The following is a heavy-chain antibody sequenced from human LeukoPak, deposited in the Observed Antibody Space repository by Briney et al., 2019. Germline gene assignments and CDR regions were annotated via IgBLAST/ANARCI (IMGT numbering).Heavy chain of an antibody. J-gene: IGHJ4*02. CDR2: ISYDGSNK. Sequence: PGRSLRLSCAASGFTFSSYAMHWVRQAPGKGLEWVAVISYDGSNKYYADSVKGRFTISRDNSKNTLYLQMNSLRAEDTAVYYCARDLRFLEWLLFWMLDYWGQGTLVTVSS. D-gene: IGHD3-3*01. CDR1: GFTFSSYA. V-gene: IGHV3-30-3*01. CDR3: ARDLRFLEWLLFWMLDY.